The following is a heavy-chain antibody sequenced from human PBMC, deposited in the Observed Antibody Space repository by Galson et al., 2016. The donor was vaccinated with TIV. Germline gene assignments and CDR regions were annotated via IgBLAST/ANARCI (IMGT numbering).Heavy chain of an antibody. CDR1: GFIFRRYS. Sequence: SLRLSCAASGFIFRRYSMNWVRQAPGKGLEWVSTISSSSDYRFYADSVKGRFTISRDNARNSLHLQINSLRVEDTAGYYCARDRDYYDSSSYSPDAFDMWGQGTMVTVSS. CDR3: ARDRDYYDSSSYSPDAFDM. D-gene: IGHD3-22*01. CDR2: ISSSSDYR. J-gene: IGHJ3*02. V-gene: IGHV3-21*01.